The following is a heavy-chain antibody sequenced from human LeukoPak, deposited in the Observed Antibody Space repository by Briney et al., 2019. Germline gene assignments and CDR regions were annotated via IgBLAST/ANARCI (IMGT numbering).Heavy chain of an antibody. CDR1: GDSVSSNSAA. CDR3: ARDLSRWTDDAFDI. Sequence: SQTLSLTCAISGDSVSSNSAAWNWIRQSPSRGLEWLGRTYYRSKWYNDYAVSVKSRITTNPDTSKNQFSLRLNSVTPEDTAVYYCARDLSRWTDDAFDIWGQGTMVTVSS. CDR2: TYYRSKWYN. V-gene: IGHV6-1*01. D-gene: IGHD2-15*01. J-gene: IGHJ3*02.